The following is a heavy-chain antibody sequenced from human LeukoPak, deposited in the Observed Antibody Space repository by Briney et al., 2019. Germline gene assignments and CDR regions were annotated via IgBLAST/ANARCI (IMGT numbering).Heavy chain of an antibody. CDR3: ARADYGDPDDAFDI. CDR2: ISAYNGNT. Sequence: ASVKVSCKASGGTFSSYAISWVRQAPGQGLEWMGWISAYNGNTNYAQKLQGRVTMTTDTSTSTAYMELRSLRSDDTAVYYCARADYGDPDDAFDIWGQGTMVTVSS. V-gene: IGHV1-18*01. CDR1: GGTFSSYA. J-gene: IGHJ3*02. D-gene: IGHD4-17*01.